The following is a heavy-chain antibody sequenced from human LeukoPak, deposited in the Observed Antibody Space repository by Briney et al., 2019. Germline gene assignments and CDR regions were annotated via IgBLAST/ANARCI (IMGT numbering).Heavy chain of an antibody. V-gene: IGHV4-38-2*02. CDR2: IYHSGST. CDR1: GYSISSGYY. J-gene: IGHJ2*01. D-gene: IGHD2-2*01. Sequence: SETLSLTCTVSGYSISSGYYLGWIPRPPGKGLDWIGSIYHSGSTYYNPSLKSRVTISVDTSKNQFSLKLSSVTAADTAVYYCARTLVVPASMGYFDLWGRGTLVTVSS. CDR3: ARTLVVPASMGYFDL.